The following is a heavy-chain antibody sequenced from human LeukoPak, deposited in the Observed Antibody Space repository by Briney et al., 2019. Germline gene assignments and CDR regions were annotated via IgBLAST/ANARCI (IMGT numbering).Heavy chain of an antibody. Sequence: SETLSLTCTVSGGSISSYYWSWIRQPAGKGLEWIGRIYTSGSTNYNPSLKSRVTISVDTSKNQFSLKLSSVTAADTAVYYCARAQKVDTAMVKAFDYWGQGTLVTVSS. V-gene: IGHV4-4*07. CDR2: IYTSGST. D-gene: IGHD5-18*01. J-gene: IGHJ4*02. CDR1: GGSISSYY. CDR3: ARAQKVDTAMVKAFDY.